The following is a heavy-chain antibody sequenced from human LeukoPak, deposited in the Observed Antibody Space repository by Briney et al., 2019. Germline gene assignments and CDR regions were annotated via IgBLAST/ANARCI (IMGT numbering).Heavy chain of an antibody. V-gene: IGHV4-59*01. CDR1: GGSISSYY. J-gene: IGHJ4*02. CDR2: FYYSGST. Sequence: SETLSLTCTVSGGSISSYYWSWIRQPPGEGLEWIRYFYYSGSTNYNPSLKSRVTISVDTSKNQFSLKLSSVTAADTALYYCTRGNFFGYYFDSWGQGSLATVSS. D-gene: IGHD3-10*01. CDR3: TRGNFFGYYFDS.